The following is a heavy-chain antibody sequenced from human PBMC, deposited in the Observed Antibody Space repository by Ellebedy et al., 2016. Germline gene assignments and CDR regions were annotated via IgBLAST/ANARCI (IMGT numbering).Heavy chain of an antibody. Sequence: SETLSLXXAVYGGSFSGYYWGWIRQPPGKGLEWIGDINHSGNTNYNPSLKSRVAISVDTSRNQFSLRVTSVTAADTAMYYCARRSREQFVGHFDYWGQGDLVTVSS. V-gene: IGHV4-34*01. J-gene: IGHJ4*02. CDR3: ARRSREQFVGHFDY. D-gene: IGHD6-6*01. CDR2: INHSGNT. CDR1: GGSFSGYY.